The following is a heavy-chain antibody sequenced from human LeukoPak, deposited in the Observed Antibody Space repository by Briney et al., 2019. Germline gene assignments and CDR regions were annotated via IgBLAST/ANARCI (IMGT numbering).Heavy chain of an antibody. V-gene: IGHV4-30-2*01. CDR1: GGSISSGGYS. J-gene: IGHJ3*02. D-gene: IGHD3-3*01. Sequence: SETLSLTCAVSGGSISSGGYSWSWIRQPPGKGLEWIGYIYHSGSTYYNPSLKSRVTISVDRSKNQFSLKLSSVTAADTAVYYCARVTHYDFWSGSDAFDIWGQGTMVTVSS. CDR3: ARVTHYDFWSGSDAFDI. CDR2: IYHSGST.